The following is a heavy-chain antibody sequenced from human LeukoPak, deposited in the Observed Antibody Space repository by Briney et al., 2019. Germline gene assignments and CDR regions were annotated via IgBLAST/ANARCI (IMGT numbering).Heavy chain of an antibody. D-gene: IGHD2-2*01. V-gene: IGHV4-31*03. CDR1: GGSISSGGYY. J-gene: IGHJ4*02. CDR3: ARAGIVVVPGRLRGYYFDY. CDR2: IYYSGST. Sequence: PSETLSLTCTVSGGSISSGGYYWSWIRQHPGKGLEWIGYIYYSGSTYYNPSLKSRVTISVDTSKNQFSLKLSSVTAADTAVYYCARAGIVVVPGRLRGYYFDYWGQGTLVTVSS.